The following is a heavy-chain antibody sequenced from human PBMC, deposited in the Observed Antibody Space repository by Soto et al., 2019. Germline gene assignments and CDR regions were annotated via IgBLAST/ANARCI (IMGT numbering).Heavy chain of an antibody. V-gene: IGHV3-7*01. J-gene: IGHJ4*02. Sequence: EVQLVESGGGLVQPGGSLRLCCAASGFTFSSYWMSWVRQAPGKGLEWVANIKQDGSEKYYVDSVKGRFTISRDNAKNSLYLQMNSLRAEDTAVYYCARLGLGYCSGGSCLQALYYFDYWGQGTLVTVSS. CDR3: ARLGLGYCSGGSCLQALYYFDY. CDR2: IKQDGSEK. CDR1: GFTFSSYW. D-gene: IGHD2-15*01.